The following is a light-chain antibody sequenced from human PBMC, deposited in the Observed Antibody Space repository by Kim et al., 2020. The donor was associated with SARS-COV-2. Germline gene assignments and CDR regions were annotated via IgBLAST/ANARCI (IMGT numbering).Light chain of an antibody. J-gene: IGKJ2*01. V-gene: IGKV3-20*01. Sequence: SPGERSTLSCRASQSVSSSYLAWYQQKPGQAPRLLIYGASSRATGIPDRFSGSGCGTDFTLTISRLEPEDFAVYYCQQYGSSPMYTFGQGTKLEIK. CDR3: QQYGSSPMYT. CDR2: GAS. CDR1: QSVSSSY.